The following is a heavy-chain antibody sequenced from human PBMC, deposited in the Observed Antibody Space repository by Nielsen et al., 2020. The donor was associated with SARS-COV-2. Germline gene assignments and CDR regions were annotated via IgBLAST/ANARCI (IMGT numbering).Heavy chain of an antibody. D-gene: IGHD2-8*01. Sequence: SVKVSCKTSGGIFSRYSIGWVRQAPGQGFEWMGIINPMAGTTNYAQKLQGRVTITADESSSTDYMELSGLRSEDTAVYYCARLMGLVPYYFDYWGQGTLVTVSS. CDR1: GGIFSRYS. CDR2: INPMAGTT. V-gene: IGHV1-69*11. J-gene: IGHJ4*02. CDR3: ARLMGLVPYYFDY.